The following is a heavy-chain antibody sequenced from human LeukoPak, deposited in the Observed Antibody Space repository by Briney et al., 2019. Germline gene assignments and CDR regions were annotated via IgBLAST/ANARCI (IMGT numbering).Heavy chain of an antibody. CDR2: IIPIFGTA. CDR1: GGTFSSYA. V-gene: IGHV1-69*05. D-gene: IGHD2-21*01. CDR3: ARARAYCGANCYSLDY. J-gene: IGHJ4*02. Sequence: SVKVSCKASGGTFSSYAISWVRQAPGQGLEWMGGIIPIFGTANYAQKFQGRVTIITDESTSTTAYMELSSLRSEDTAVYYCARARAYCGANCYSLDYWSQGTLVTVSS.